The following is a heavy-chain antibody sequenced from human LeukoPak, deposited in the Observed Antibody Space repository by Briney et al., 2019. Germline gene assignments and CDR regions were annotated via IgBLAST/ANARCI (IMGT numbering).Heavy chain of an antibody. CDR2: ISSSSSTI. CDR1: GFTFSSYS. J-gene: IGHJ4*02. V-gene: IGHV3-48*04. CDR3: AREGAGGFDY. D-gene: IGHD1-26*01. Sequence: GGSLRLSCAASGFTFSSYSMNWVRQAPGKGLEWVSYISSSSSTIYYADSVKGRLTISRDNAKNSLYLQMNSLRAEDTAVYYCAREGAGGFDYWGQGTLVTVSS.